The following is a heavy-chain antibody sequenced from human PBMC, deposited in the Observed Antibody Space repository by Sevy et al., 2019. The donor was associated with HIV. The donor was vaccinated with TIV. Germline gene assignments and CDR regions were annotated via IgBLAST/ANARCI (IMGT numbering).Heavy chain of an antibody. D-gene: IGHD1-26*01. CDR1: GGSISSYY. Sequence: SETLSLTCTVSGGSISSYYWSWIRQPPGKGLEWIGYIYYSGSTNYNPSLKSRVTISVETSKNQFSLKLSSVTAADTAVYYCARAGVKGYSGSYYGFDYWGQGTLVTVSS. CDR3: ARAGVKGYSGSYYGFDY. V-gene: IGHV4-59*01. CDR2: IYYSGST. J-gene: IGHJ4*02.